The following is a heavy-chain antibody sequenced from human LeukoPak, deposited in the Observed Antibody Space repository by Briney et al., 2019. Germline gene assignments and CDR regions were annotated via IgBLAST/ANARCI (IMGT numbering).Heavy chain of an antibody. J-gene: IGHJ4*02. CDR2: ISGYNGNT. CDR1: GYTFTSYG. D-gene: IGHD3-9*01. CDR3: ARAGYGRLDS. Sequence: GSVGVSCKASGYTFTSYGMSWVRQAPGQGLEWMGWISGYNGNTNYAQKLQGRVTITTDTATSTAYMELRSLRSDDTAVYYCARAGYGRLDSRGQGTLVPVS. V-gene: IGHV1-18*01.